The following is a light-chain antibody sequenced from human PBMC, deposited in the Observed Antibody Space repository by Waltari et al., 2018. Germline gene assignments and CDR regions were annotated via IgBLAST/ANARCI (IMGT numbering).Light chain of an antibody. CDR1: QDINNY. V-gene: IGKV1-33*01. CDR3: QQFDSVPFT. Sequence: EIQMTQSPASPPASVRDRVTITCQASQDINNYLNWYQQKPGKAPKLLIFDASILETGVPSRFTGSGSGTDFSFTISGLQPEDSATYYCQQFDSVPFTFGPGTRVDF. CDR2: DAS. J-gene: IGKJ3*01.